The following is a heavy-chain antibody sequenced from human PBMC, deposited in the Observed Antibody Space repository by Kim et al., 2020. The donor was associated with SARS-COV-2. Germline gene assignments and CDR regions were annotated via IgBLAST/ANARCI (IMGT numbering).Heavy chain of an antibody. CDR1: GGSFSGYY. V-gene: IGHV4-34*01. CDR3: ARRQLVPFSAFDI. CDR2: INHSGST. Sequence: SETLSLTCAVYGGSFSGYYWSWIRQPPGKGLEWIGEINHSGSTNYNPSLKSRVTMSVDTSKNQFSLQLSSVTAADTAVYYCARRQLVPFSAFDIWGQGTMVTVSS. J-gene: IGHJ3*02. D-gene: IGHD6-6*01.